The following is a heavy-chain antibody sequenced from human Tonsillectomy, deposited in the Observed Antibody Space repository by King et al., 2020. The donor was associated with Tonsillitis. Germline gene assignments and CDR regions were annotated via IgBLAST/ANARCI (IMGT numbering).Heavy chain of an antibody. J-gene: IGHJ4*02. CDR3: ARDIGAAAGTSPGY. D-gene: IGHD6-13*01. CDR1: GYTFTSYG. Sequence: QLVQSGAEVKKPGASVKVSCKASGYTFTSYGISWVRQAPEQGLEWMGWISAYNGYTNYAQNLQGRVTMTTDTSTSTTYMELRSLRSDDTAVYYCARDIGAAAGTSPGYWGQGTLVTVSS. CDR2: ISAYNGYT. V-gene: IGHV1-18*01.